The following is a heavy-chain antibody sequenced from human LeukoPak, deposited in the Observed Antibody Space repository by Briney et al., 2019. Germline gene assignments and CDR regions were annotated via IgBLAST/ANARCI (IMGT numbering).Heavy chain of an antibody. Sequence: ASVTVSCKTSGYTFTNYDINWVRQAPGQGLEWMGWINPNSGGTNYAQKFQGWVTMTRDTSISTAYMELSRLRSDDTAVYYCARSDSSGYYENWGQGTLVTVSS. CDR1: GYTFTNYD. D-gene: IGHD3-22*01. J-gene: IGHJ4*02. CDR3: ARSDSSGYYEN. CDR2: INPNSGGT. V-gene: IGHV1-2*04.